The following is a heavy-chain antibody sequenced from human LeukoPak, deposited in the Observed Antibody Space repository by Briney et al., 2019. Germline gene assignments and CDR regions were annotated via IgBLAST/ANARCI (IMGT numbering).Heavy chain of an antibody. V-gene: IGHV4-61*02. CDR1: GGSISSGSYY. CDR3: ARGSYSSSWCFDY. Sequence: PSETLSLTCTVSGGSISSGSYYWSWIRQPAGKGLEWIGRIYTSGSTNYNPSLKSRVTISVDTSKNRFSLKLSSVTAADTAVHYCARGSYSSSWCFDYWGQGTLVTVSS. J-gene: IGHJ4*02. D-gene: IGHD6-13*01. CDR2: IYTSGST.